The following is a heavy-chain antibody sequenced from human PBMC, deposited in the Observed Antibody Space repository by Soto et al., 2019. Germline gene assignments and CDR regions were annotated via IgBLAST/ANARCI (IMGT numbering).Heavy chain of an antibody. CDR1: GGTFSSYA. CDR2: IIPIFGTA. V-gene: IGHV1-69*01. Sequence: QVQLVQSGAEVKKPGSSVKVSCKASGGTFSSYAIRWVRQAPGQGLEWMGGIIPIFGTANYAQKLQGRVTITADESTSTAYMELSSRRSEDTAVYYCSGGVRGSYYYGMDVWGQGTTVTVSS. D-gene: IGHD3-10*01. CDR3: SGGVRGSYYYGMDV. J-gene: IGHJ6*02.